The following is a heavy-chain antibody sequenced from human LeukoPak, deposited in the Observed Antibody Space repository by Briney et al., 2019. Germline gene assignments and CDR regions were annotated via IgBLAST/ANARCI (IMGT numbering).Heavy chain of an antibody. CDR1: GFTFGNYA. CDR2: ISSSGLST. V-gene: IGHV3-64D*06. D-gene: IGHD1-14*01. J-gene: IGHJ4*02. CDR3: ANTPRAPPGSPFDY. Sequence: GGSLRLTSSASGFTFGNYAMHWVRQAPEKGLEYVSGISSSGLSTYYADSVKGRFTISRDNSKNTLYLQMSSLRTEDTALYYCANTPRAPPGSPFDYWGQGILVTVSS.